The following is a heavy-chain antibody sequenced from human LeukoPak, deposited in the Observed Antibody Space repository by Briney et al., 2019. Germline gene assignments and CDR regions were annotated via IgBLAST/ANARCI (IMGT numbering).Heavy chain of an antibody. Sequence: PSETLSLTCTVSGGSFSSYYWGWIRQPPGKGLEWIGSIYYSGSTYYNPSLKSRVTISVDTSKNQFSLKLSSVTAADTAVYYCARSYYDLRWGFDDWGQGTLVTVSS. CDR3: ARSYYDLRWGFDD. D-gene: IGHD3-3*01. CDR2: IYYSGST. J-gene: IGHJ4*02. V-gene: IGHV4-39*01. CDR1: GGSFSSYY.